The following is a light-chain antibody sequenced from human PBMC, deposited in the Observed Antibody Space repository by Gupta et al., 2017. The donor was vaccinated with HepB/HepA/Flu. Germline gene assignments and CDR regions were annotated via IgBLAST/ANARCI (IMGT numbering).Light chain of an antibody. CDR3: QQYSNSPRT. CDR2: GAS. CDR1: QSVSGNY. Sequence: EVVLTQSADTLSLSPGETAALSCSASQSVSGNYLAWYQQKPGQSPRLLIYGASNRATGIPDRFSGSGSGTEFTLTISRLEPEDFAVYYCQQYSNSPRTFGQGTKVEI. V-gene: IGKV3-20*01. J-gene: IGKJ1*01.